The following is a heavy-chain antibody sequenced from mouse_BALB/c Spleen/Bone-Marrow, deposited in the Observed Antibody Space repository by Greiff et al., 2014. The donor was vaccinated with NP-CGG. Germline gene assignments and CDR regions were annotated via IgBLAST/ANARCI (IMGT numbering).Heavy chain of an antibody. CDR2: IRTKPSGYTT. CDR1: GFTFTDYF. CDR3: AREYNGYFDF. D-gene: IGHD6-1*01. V-gene: IGHV7-3*02. J-gene: IGHJ2*01. Sequence: EVKLEESGGGLVQPGGSLRLSCTTSGFTFTDYFMTWVRQPPGKALEWLGFIRTKPSGYTTEYNPSVKGRFSISRDNSQGIFYLQMNTLRAEDRAIYYCAREYNGYFDFWGQGTTLTVSS.